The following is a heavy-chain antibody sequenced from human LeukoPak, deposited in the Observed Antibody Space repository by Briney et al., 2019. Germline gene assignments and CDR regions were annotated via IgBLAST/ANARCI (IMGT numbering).Heavy chain of an antibody. CDR2: IKQDGSEK. D-gene: IGHD2-2*03. J-gene: IGHJ4*02. V-gene: IGHV3-7*01. CDR1: GFTFTSYW. CDR3: AGYCSSTSCSKGGFDY. Sequence: GSLRLSCAASGFTFTSYWMNWVRQAPGKGLEWVANIKQDGSEKYYVDSVKGRFTISRDNAKNSLYLQMNSLRAEDTAVYYCAGYCSSTSCSKGGFDYWGQGTLVTVSS.